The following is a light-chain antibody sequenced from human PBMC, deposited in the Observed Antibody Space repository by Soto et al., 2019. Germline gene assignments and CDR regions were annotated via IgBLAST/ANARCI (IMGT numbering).Light chain of an antibody. Sequence: QSVLTQPPSVSGAPGQGVTISCTGSSSSIGAGYDVHWYQQVPGTAPKLLIYGNNNRPSGVPDRFSGSKSGTSASLAITGLLAEDEADYYCQSYDSYLSRFYVFGTGTKLTVL. CDR3: QSYDSYLSRFYV. V-gene: IGLV1-40*01. CDR2: GNN. J-gene: IGLJ1*01. CDR1: SSSIGAGYD.